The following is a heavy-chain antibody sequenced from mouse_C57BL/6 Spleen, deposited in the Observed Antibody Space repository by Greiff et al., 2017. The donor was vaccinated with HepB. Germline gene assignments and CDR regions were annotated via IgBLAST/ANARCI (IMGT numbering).Heavy chain of an antibody. Sequence: VQLVESGPGLVKPSRSLFLTCSITGFPITSGYYWIWIRQSPGKPLEWMGYITHSGETFYNPSLQSPISITRETSKNQFFLQLNSVTTEDTAMYYCAGRSNYGGSWFAYWGQGTLVTVSA. CDR1: GFPITSGYY. CDR2: ITHSGET. CDR3: AGRSNYGGSWFAY. D-gene: IGHD2-5*01. V-gene: IGHV12-3*01. J-gene: IGHJ3*01.